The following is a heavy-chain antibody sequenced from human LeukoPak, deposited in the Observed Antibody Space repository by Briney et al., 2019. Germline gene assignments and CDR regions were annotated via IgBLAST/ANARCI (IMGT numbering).Heavy chain of an antibody. CDR1: GFTLSAYW. J-gene: IGHJ4*02. V-gene: IGHV3-74*01. Sequence: GGSLRLSCAASGFTLSAYWMHWVRQAPGKGLMWVSRIEGDGNRITYADSVKGRFTISRDNAKNTLYLQMNSLRAEDTAVYYCTRDWRNLGYDYWGQGTLVTVSS. CDR3: TRDWRNLGYDY. CDR2: IEGDGNRI. D-gene: IGHD5-12*01.